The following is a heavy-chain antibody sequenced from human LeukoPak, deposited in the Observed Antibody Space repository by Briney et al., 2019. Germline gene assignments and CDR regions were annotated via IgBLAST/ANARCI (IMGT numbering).Heavy chain of an antibody. J-gene: IGHJ3*02. CDR2: IKQDGSEK. D-gene: IGHD6-13*01. Sequence: GGSLRLSCAASGFTFSSYWMSWVRQAPGKGLEWVANIKQDGSEKYYVDSVKGRFTISRDNAKNSLYLRMNSLRAEDTAVYYCARDKWSSSWVDAFDIWGQGTMVTVSS. CDR1: GFTFSSYW. V-gene: IGHV3-7*01. CDR3: ARDKWSSSWVDAFDI.